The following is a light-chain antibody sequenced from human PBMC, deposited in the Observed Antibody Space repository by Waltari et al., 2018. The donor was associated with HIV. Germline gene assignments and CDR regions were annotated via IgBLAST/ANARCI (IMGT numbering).Light chain of an antibody. CDR1: NSNIGRNT. CDR2: GKN. J-gene: IGLJ2*01. V-gene: IGLV1-44*01. CDR3: ASWDDSFNGPV. Sequence: QSVLTQPPSASGTPGQRVTISCSGSNSNIGRNTVSWFQQLPGTAPKVLIYGKNHRPSGVPARFSGSKSGTSASLAISGLQSEDEADYFCASWDDSFNGPVFGGGTKLTVV.